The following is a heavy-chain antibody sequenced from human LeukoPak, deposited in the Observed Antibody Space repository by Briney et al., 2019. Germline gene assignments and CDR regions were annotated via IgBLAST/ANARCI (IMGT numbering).Heavy chain of an antibody. D-gene: IGHD3-22*01. Sequence: GGSLRLSCAASGFTFSSYGMSWVRQAPGKGLEWVSGINWNSGSKHYADSVKGRFTISRDNAKNSLYLQMNSLKPEDTALYYCTKDFSSGYYYFDFWGQGTLVTVSS. V-gene: IGHV3-20*04. CDR2: INWNSGSK. CDR3: TKDFSSGYYYFDF. CDR1: GFTFSSYG. J-gene: IGHJ4*02.